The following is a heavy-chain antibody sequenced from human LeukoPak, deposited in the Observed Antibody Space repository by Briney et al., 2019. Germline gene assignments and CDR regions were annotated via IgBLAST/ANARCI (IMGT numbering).Heavy chain of an antibody. V-gene: IGHV4-59*08. CDR1: GGSISSYY. J-gene: IGHJ6*02. Sequence: SETLSLTCTVSGGSISSYYWSWIRQPPGKGLEWIGYIYYSGSTTYNPSLKSRVTISVDTSKNQFSLKLSSVTAADTAVYYCARRRNGMDVWGQGTTVTVSS. CDR3: ARRRNGMDV. CDR2: IYYSGST.